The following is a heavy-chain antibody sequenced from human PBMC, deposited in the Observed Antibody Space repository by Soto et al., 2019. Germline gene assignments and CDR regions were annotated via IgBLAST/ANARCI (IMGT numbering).Heavy chain of an antibody. V-gene: IGHV3-23*01. CDR2: ISGSGGST. Sequence: GGSLRLSCAASGFTFSSYAMSWVRQAPGKGLEWVSAISGSGGSTYYADSVKGRFTISRDNSKNTLYLQMNSLRAEDTAVYCCAKDLEYYGDIDYWGQGTLVTISS. J-gene: IGHJ4*02. D-gene: IGHD4-17*01. CDR1: GFTFSSYA. CDR3: AKDLEYYGDIDY.